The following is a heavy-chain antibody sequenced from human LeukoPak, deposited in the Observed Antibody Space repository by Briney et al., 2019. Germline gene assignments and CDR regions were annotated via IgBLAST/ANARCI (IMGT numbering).Heavy chain of an antibody. CDR1: GFILSNSA. D-gene: IGHD4-17*01. J-gene: IGHJ4*02. CDR3: GAGDSYYFDY. Sequence: PGGSLRLSCAAAGFILSNSAMIWVRQPPGKGLEWIGEVYHSGSTNYNPSLESRVTISIDKSKNQFSLKLSSVTAADTAVYYCGAGDSYYFDYWGQGTLVTVSS. CDR2: VYHSGST. V-gene: IGHV4-4*02.